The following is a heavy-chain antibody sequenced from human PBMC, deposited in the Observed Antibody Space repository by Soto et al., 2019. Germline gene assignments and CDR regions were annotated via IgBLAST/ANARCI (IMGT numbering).Heavy chain of an antibody. CDR2: ISWNSGSI. D-gene: IGHD6-13*01. Sequence: PWWSLRLSCSASVFTFDDYGMHWVRQGPGKGLEWVSGISWNSGSIGYADSVKGRFTISRDNAKNSLYLQMNSLRPEDTALYYCAKDLTTAAAGTAFDIWGQGTMVTVSS. CDR3: AKDLTTAAAGTAFDI. J-gene: IGHJ3*02. V-gene: IGHV3-9*01. CDR1: VFTFDDYG.